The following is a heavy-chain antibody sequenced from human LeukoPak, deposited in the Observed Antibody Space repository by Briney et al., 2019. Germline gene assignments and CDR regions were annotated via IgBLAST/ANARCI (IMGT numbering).Heavy chain of an antibody. Sequence: GGSLRLSCAASGFTFSSYGMHWVRQAPGKGLGWVAVISYDGSNKYYADSVKGRFTISRDNSKNTLNLQMNSLSAEDTAMYYCAKDGQSGYSYGYMDYWGQGILVTVSS. J-gene: IGHJ4*02. D-gene: IGHD5-18*01. V-gene: IGHV3-30*18. CDR1: GFTFSSYG. CDR3: AKDGQSGYSYGYMDY. CDR2: ISYDGSNK.